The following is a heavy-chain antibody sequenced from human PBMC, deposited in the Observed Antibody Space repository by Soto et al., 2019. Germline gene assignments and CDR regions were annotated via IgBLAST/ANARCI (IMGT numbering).Heavy chain of an antibody. CDR3: VRERQLWNFYYCNGIDV. CDR2: IYPGDSDT. J-gene: IGHJ6*02. D-gene: IGHD5-18*01. V-gene: IGHV5-51*01. CDR1: GSSFTGYW. Sequence: GESLKISCTGSGSSFTGYWNRFVRQMQENDLEWVGIIYPGDSDTSYSPSFQGQVTISTDTSISTAYLQWSSLTASDTAMYYCVRERQLWNFYYCNGIDVGGQGNTVTVTS.